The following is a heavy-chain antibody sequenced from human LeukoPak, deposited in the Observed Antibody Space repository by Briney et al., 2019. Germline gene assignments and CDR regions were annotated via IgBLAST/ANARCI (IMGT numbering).Heavy chain of an antibody. CDR2: ISGSGGST. CDR3: AKNSGIAVAGRFY. CDR1: GFTFSRYA. D-gene: IGHD6-19*01. J-gene: IGHJ4*02. Sequence: GGSLRLSCAASGFTFSRYAMSWVRQAPGKGLEWVSDISGSGGSTYYADSVKGRFTISRDNSKNTLYLQMNSLRAEDTAVYYCAKNSGIAVAGRFYWGQGTLVTVSS. V-gene: IGHV3-23*01.